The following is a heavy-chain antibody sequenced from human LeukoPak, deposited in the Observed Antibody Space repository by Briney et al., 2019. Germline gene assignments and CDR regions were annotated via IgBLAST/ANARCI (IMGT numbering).Heavy chain of an antibody. CDR3: ARDKGVARKGYFDY. CDR1: GGSISSSSYY. CDR2: IYYSGST. V-gene: IGHV4-61*01. D-gene: IGHD5-12*01. J-gene: IGHJ4*02. Sequence: SETLSLICTVSGGSISSSSYYWGWLRQPPGKGLEWIGYIYYSGSTNYNPSLKSRVTISVDTSKNQFSLKLSSVTAADTAVYYCARDKGVARKGYFDYWGQGTLVTVSS.